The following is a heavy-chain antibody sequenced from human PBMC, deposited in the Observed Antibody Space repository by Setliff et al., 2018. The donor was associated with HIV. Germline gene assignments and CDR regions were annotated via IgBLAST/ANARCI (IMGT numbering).Heavy chain of an antibody. J-gene: IGHJ4*02. CDR1: GFNFAEQA. CDR2: IRSKSYCTTT. Sequence: TGGSLRLSCTTSGFNFAEQAFSWVRQAPGKGLEWVGYIRSKSYCTTTKYVASMRGRFSNTRDDSNSIVYLQMNRLKAEDTGVYFCARESDDSSADFDYWGQGALVTVSS. V-gene: IGHV3-49*04. D-gene: IGHD6-19*01. CDR3: ARESDDSSADFDY.